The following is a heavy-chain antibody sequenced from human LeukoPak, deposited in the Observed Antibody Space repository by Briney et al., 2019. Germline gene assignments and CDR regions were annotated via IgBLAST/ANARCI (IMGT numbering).Heavy chain of an antibody. V-gene: IGHV3-23*01. J-gene: IGHJ4*02. D-gene: IGHD4-17*01. Sequence: GGSLRLSCAASGFTFSSYAMSWVRQAPGKGLEWVSAISGSGGSTYYADSVKGRFTISRDNSKNTLYLQMNSLRAEDTAVYYCATHSLGLMTTVINPFYWGQGTLVTVSS. CDR3: ATHSLGLMTTVINPFY. CDR1: GFTFSSYA. CDR2: ISGSGGST.